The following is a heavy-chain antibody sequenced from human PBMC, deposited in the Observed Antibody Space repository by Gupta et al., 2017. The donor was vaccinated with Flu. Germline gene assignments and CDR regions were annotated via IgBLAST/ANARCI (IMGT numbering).Heavy chain of an antibody. J-gene: IGHJ6*02. Sequence: QVQLVQSGPEVKKPGSSVKVSCKASGGTFSSYAVSWVRQAPGQGLEWMGGIIPMFGVPNYAPKFQDRVTITADKSAVTAYMELSSLRSEDTAIYYCARDDYALDYGMDVWGQGTTVTVS. CDR1: GGTFSSYA. CDR2: IIPMFGVP. CDR3: ARDDYALDYGMDV. V-gene: IGHV1-69*17. D-gene: IGHD4-17*01.